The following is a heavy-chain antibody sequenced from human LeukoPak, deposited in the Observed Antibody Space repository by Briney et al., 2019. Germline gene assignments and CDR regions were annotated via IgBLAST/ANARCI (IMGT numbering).Heavy chain of an antibody. J-gene: IGHJ3*02. CDR1: GFTFSSYA. CDR2: IPYDGSNK. V-gene: IGHV3-30-3*01. CDR3: ASSGSLSFAI. Sequence: GGSLRLSCAASGFTFSSYAMHWVRQAPGKGLEWVAVIPYDGSNKYYADSVKGRFTISRDNSKNTLYLQMNSLRAEDTAVYYCASSGSLSFAIWGQGTMVTVSS. D-gene: IGHD1-26*01.